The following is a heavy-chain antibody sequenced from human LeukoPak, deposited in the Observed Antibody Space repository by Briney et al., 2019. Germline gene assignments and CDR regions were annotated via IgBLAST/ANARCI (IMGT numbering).Heavy chain of an antibody. CDR1: GGTFSSYA. CDR2: IIPILGIA. D-gene: IGHD1-26*01. V-gene: IGHV1-69*04. CDR3: ARDPIVGATRWFDP. J-gene: IGHJ5*02. Sequence: GASVKVSCKASGGTFSSYAISWGRQAPGQGVECMGRIIPILGIANYAQKCQGRVTITVNKSTSTAYMELSSLRSKDTAVYYCARDPIVGATRWFDPWGQGTLVTVSS.